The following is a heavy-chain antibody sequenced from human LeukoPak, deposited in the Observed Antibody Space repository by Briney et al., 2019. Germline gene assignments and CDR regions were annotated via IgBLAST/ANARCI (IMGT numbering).Heavy chain of an antibody. D-gene: IGHD2-2*01. V-gene: IGHV3-53*05. J-gene: IGHJ4*02. Sequence: GGSLRLSCVASGFTVSSNYMSWVRQAPGKGLEWVSVIYSGGSTYYADSVKGRFTISRDNSKNTLYLQMNSLRAEDTAVYYCAGEGSCSSTSCYSGYFDYWGQGTLVTVSS. CDR2: IYSGGST. CDR1: GFTVSSNY. CDR3: AGEGSCSSTSCYSGYFDY.